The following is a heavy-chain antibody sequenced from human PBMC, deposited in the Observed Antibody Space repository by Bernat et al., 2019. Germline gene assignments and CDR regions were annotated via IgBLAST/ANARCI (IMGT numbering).Heavy chain of an antibody. CDR1: GFTFSNAW. J-gene: IGHJ4*02. D-gene: IGHD3-16*01. CDR2: IKSKTDGGTT. Sequence: EVQLVESGGGLVKPGGSLRLSCAASGFTFSNAWMSWVRQAPGKGLELVGRIKSKTDGGTTEYAAPVKGRFTISRDDSKSTLYLQMNSLKTEDTAVYYCSRDGGCTQVCTLEYWGQGTLVTVSS. V-gene: IGHV3-15*01. CDR3: SRDGGCTQVCTLEY.